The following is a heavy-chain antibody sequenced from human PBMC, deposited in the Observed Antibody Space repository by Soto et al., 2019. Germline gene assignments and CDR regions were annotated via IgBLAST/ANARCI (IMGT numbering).Heavy chain of an antibody. CDR3: ARGADGDYDSSGYYYFDY. Sequence: QVQLVQSGAEVKKPGSSVKVSCKASGGTFSSYAISWVRQAPGQRLEWMGGIIPIFGTANYAQKFQGRVTITADESTSTAYMELSSLRSEDTAVYYCARGADGDYDSSGYYYFDYWGQGTLVTVSS. V-gene: IGHV1-69*01. J-gene: IGHJ4*02. CDR1: GGTFSSYA. CDR2: IIPIFGTA. D-gene: IGHD3-22*01.